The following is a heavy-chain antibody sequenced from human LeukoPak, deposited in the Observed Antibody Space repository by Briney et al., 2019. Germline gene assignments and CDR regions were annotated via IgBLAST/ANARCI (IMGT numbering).Heavy chain of an antibody. Sequence: PGGSLRLSCAASGLTFSSYGMHWVRQSPGKGLEWVAFIRYDGSNKYADSVKGRFTISRDNSNNTLYLQMNSLRVGDTAVYYCARDEDIVVVVARFDYWGQGTLVTVSS. CDR2: IRYDGSNK. J-gene: IGHJ4*02. CDR1: GLTFSSYG. CDR3: ARDEDIVVVVARFDY. D-gene: IGHD2-15*01. V-gene: IGHV3-30*02.